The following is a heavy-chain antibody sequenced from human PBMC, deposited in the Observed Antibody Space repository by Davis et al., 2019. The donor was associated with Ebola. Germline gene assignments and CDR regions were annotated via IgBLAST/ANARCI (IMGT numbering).Heavy chain of an antibody. J-gene: IGHJ6*02. Sequence: GESLKTSCAVSGFTFGRYDMHWVRQAAGKGLEWVSMIGYGDDTYYLDSVRGRFTVSRENAKNSLYLQMNSLRADDTAVYYCARGAPTTIMHYSYAMDVWGQGTTVTVSS. V-gene: IGHV3-13*01. CDR3: ARGAPTTIMHYSYAMDV. D-gene: IGHD4-11*01. CDR1: GFTFGRYD. CDR2: IGYGDDT.